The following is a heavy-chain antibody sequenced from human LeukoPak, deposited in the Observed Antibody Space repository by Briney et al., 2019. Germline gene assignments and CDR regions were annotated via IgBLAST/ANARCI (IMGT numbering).Heavy chain of an antibody. J-gene: IGHJ4*02. CDR2: INPNSGGT. CDR1: GYTFTGYY. Sequence: GASVKVSCKASGYTFTGYYMHWVRQAPGQGLEWMGWINPNSGGTSYAQKFQGRVTMTRDTSISTAYMELSRLRSDDTAVYYCARVPSYYYDSSGYLPLDYWGQGTLVTVSS. V-gene: IGHV1-2*02. CDR3: ARVPSYYYDSSGYLPLDY. D-gene: IGHD3-22*01.